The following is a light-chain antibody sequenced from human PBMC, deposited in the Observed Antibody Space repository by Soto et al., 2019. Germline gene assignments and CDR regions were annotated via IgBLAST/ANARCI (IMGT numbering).Light chain of an antibody. CDR1: QGIRSW. Sequence: DIPMTQSPSSVSASVGDRVTITCRASQGIRSWLAWYQQKPGKAPKLLISAASNLQSGVPSRFSGSGSGTDFTLIISSLQPEDFATYYCQQASSFPLTFGGGTKVEIK. CDR2: AAS. V-gene: IGKV1-12*01. J-gene: IGKJ4*01. CDR3: QQASSFPLT.